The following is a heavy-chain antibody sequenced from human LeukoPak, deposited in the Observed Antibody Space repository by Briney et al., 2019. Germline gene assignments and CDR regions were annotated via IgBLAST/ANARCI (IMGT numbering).Heavy chain of an antibody. J-gene: IGHJ4*02. CDR3: ARNSATIFGVVMDYFDY. V-gene: IGHV4-59*01. CDR2: MYNSGST. Sequence: PSETLSLTCTVSGGSISGSYWSWIRQPPGKGLGWIAYMYNSGSTNYNPSLKSRVTISIDTSKNQFSLKLSSVTAADTAVYYCARNSATIFGVVMDYFDYWGQGTLVTVSS. CDR1: GGSISGSY. D-gene: IGHD3-3*01.